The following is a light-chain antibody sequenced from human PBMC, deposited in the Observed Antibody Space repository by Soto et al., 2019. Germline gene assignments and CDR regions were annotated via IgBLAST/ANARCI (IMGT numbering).Light chain of an antibody. Sequence: DIQITQSPSSLSASVGDRVTITCQASQNINNYLNWYQQKPGRAPKLLIYDASNLEAGVPSRFRGSGSGTDFTLTISSLQPEDFVTYSCQQTFGYPPTFGGGTKVDIK. CDR2: DAS. CDR3: QQTFGYPPT. CDR1: QNINNY. J-gene: IGKJ4*01. V-gene: IGKV1-33*01.